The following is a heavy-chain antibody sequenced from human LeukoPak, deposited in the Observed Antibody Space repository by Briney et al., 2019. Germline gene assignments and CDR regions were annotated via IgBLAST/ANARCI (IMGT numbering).Heavy chain of an antibody. CDR2: IYYSGST. CDR3: ARDRYYGSGKSPDNWFDP. D-gene: IGHD3-10*01. J-gene: IGHJ5*02. Sequence: SGTLSLTCTVSGGSISSSSYYWGWIRQPPGKGLEWIGSIYYSGSTYYNPSLKSRVTISVDTSKNQFSLKLSSVTAADTAVYYCARDRYYGSGKSPDNWFDPWGQGTLVTVSS. CDR1: GGSISSSSYY. V-gene: IGHV4-39*07.